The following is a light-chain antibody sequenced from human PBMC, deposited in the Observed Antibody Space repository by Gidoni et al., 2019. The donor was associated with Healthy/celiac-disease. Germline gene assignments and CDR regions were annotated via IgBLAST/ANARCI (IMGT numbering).Light chain of an antibody. CDR1: QSISSY. Sequence: DIQMTQSPSSLSASVGDRVTITCLASQSISSYLNWYQQKPGKDPKLLIYAASSLQSGVPSRFSGSGSGTDFTLTISSLQPEDFATYYCQQSYSTLWTFGQGTKVEIK. J-gene: IGKJ1*01. CDR3: QQSYSTLWT. CDR2: AAS. V-gene: IGKV1-39*01.